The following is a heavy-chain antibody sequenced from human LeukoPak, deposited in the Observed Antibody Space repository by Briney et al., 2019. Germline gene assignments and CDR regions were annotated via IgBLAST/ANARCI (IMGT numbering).Heavy chain of an antibody. CDR3: VKDRSIAAPNNDFFDS. J-gene: IGHJ4*02. V-gene: IGHV3-64D*06. CDR1: GFTFNRFY. Sequence: GGSLRLSCSASGFTFNRFYLHWDRQAPGKGLEFVSDISSNGATTNYADSVKGRFTISRDNSKNTLYLQMSSLRADDTAVYYCVKDRSIAAPNNDFFDSWGQGALVTVSS. CDR2: ISSNGATT. D-gene: IGHD6-6*01.